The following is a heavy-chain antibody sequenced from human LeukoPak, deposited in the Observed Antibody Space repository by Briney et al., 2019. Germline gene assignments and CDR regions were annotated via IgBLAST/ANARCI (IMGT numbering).Heavy chain of an antibody. Sequence: GGSLRLSCAASGFSVSNHYMSWVRQAPGKGLEWVSIIFAGGDVYYADSVKGRFIISRDNVKNMVFLQMNRLTGEDTALYYCARVSFYAFDTWGQGTRVTVSS. D-gene: IGHD2/OR15-2a*01. CDR2: IFAGGDV. CDR3: ARVSFYAFDT. V-gene: IGHV3-53*01. J-gene: IGHJ3*02. CDR1: GFSVSNHY.